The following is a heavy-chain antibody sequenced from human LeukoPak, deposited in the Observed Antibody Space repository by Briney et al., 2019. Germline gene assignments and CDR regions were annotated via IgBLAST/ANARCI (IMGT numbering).Heavy chain of an antibody. V-gene: IGHV3-23*01. J-gene: IGHJ5*02. CDR1: GFTFSSYA. CDR2: ISGSGGST. Sequence: PGGSLRLSCAASGFTFSSYAMSWVRQAPGKGLGWVSAISGSGGSTYYADSVKGRFTISRDNSKNTLYLQMNSLRAEDTAVYYCAKEPVLRYFDWLSPPGWFDPWGQGTLVTVSS. CDR3: AKEPVLRYFDWLSPPGWFDP. D-gene: IGHD3-9*01.